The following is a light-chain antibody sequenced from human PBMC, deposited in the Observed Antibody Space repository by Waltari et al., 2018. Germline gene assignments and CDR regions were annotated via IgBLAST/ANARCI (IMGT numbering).Light chain of an antibody. V-gene: IGKV3-15*01. CDR2: EAL. Sequence: EILMPQSPVILSVSPGETVLLSCWAGQVLRTNLAWYQHKPGHPPRLLLYEALSRAVRVPDRFTVSASGTDFALSINRLLSDDFAGYVCQQYPSWPPTFAPGTTVDL. CDR1: QVLRTN. J-gene: IGKJ3*01. CDR3: QQYPSWPPT.